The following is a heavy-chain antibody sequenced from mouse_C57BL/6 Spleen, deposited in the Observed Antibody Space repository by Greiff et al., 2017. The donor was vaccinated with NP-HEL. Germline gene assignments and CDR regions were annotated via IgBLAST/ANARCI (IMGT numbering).Heavy chain of an antibody. CDR3: ARDKTTVPAMDY. CDR2: INYDGSST. CDR1: GFTFSDYY. Sequence: EVMLVESEGGLVQPGSSMKLSCTASGFTFSDYYMAWVRQVPEKGLEWVANINYDGSSTYYLDSLKSRFIISRDNAKNILYLQMSSLKSEDTATYYCARDKTTVPAMDYWGQGTSVTVSS. V-gene: IGHV5-16*01. D-gene: IGHD1-1*01. J-gene: IGHJ4*01.